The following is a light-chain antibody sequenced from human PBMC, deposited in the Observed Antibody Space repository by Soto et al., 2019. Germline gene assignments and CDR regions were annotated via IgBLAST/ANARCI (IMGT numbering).Light chain of an antibody. Sequence: EIVLTQSPGTLSLSPGERATLSCRASQSVSSSYLAWYQQKPGQAPRLLIYGASSRATGIPDRFSGSGSATDFTFTISRLEPEDFAVYYCQQYAGSPYTFGQGTKLEIK. V-gene: IGKV3-20*01. CDR3: QQYAGSPYT. J-gene: IGKJ2*01. CDR1: QSVSSSY. CDR2: GAS.